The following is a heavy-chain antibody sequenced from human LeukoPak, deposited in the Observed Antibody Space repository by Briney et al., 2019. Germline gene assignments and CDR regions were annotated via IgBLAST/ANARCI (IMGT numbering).Heavy chain of an antibody. CDR3: ARRGGQLGRVLDY. D-gene: IGHD7-27*01. V-gene: IGHV3-48*03. J-gene: IGHJ4*02. CDR2: ISSSGSTI. CDR1: GFTFSSYE. Sequence: GGSLRLSCAASGFTFSSYEMNWVRQAPGKGLEWVSYISSSGSTIYYADSVKGRFTISKDNAKNSLYLQMNSLRAEDTAVYYCARRGGQLGRVLDYWGQGTLVTVSS.